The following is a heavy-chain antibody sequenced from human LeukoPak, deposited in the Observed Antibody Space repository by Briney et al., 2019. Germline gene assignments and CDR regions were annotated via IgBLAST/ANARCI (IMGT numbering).Heavy chain of an antibody. Sequence: SETLSLTCAVYGGSFSGYYWSWIRQPPGKGLEWIGEINHRASANYNPSLKSRVTISVDTSKNQFSLKLSSVTAADTAGYYCAGGKSVTAIDYWGQGTLVTVSS. CDR2: INHRASA. CDR3: AGGKSVTAIDY. CDR1: GGSFSGYY. V-gene: IGHV4-34*01. J-gene: IGHJ4*02. D-gene: IGHD2-21*02.